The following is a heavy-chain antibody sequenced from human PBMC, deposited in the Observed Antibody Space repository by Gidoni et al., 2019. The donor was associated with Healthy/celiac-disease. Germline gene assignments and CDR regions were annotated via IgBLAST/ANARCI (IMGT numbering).Heavy chain of an antibody. CDR3: ARVSATVTTSNWYFDL. CDR2: IYSGGST. D-gene: IGHD4-17*01. J-gene: IGHJ2*01. V-gene: IGHV3-53*01. CDR1: GFTVSSNN. Sequence: EVQLVESGGGLIQPGVSLRLSCAASGFTVSSNNMSWVHQAPGKGREWVSVIYSGGSTYYADSVKCRFTISRDNSKNTLYLQMNSLRAENTAVYYCARVSATVTTSNWYFDLWGRGTLVTVSS.